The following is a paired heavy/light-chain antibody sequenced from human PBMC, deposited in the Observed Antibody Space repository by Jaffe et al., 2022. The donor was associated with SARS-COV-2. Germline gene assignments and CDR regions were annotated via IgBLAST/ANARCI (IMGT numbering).Light chain of an antibody. Sequence: DIVVTQSPDSLAVSLGERATINCKSSQSVLYSSNNKNYLAWYQQKPGQPPKLLIYWASTRESGVPDRFSGSGSGTDFTLTISSLQAEDVAVYYCQQYYNLPRTFGQGTKVEIK. V-gene: IGKV4-1*01. CDR3: QQYYNLPRT. CDR2: WAS. CDR1: QSVLYSSNNKNY. J-gene: IGKJ1*01.
Heavy chain of an antibody. CDR1: GFTFNNYW. Sequence: EVQLVESGGGLVQPGGSLRLSCAASGFTFNNYWMHWVRQDPGKGLVWVSGIKSDGSSTIYADSVKGRFTVSRDNGKNTVHLQMNSLRTEDTAVYYCVRAGASAPFDMWGQGTMVTVSS. V-gene: IGHV3-74*01. D-gene: IGHD6-25*01. CDR2: IKSDGSST. J-gene: IGHJ3*02. CDR3: VRAGASAPFDM.